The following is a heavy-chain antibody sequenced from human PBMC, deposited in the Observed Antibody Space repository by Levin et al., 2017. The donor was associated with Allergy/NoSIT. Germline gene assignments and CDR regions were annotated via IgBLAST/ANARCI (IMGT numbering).Heavy chain of an antibody. CDR3: AREPNNSEDYYMDV. V-gene: IGHV3-21*01. CDR1: GFTFSGYS. CDR2: ISRTGDYI. Sequence: GGSLRLSCAASGFTFSGYSMNWVRQAPGKGLEWVSYISRTGDYIYYADSMKGRFTISRDNAKSSLYLQMNSLRAEDTAIYYCAREPNNSEDYYMDVWGKGTTVTVSS. J-gene: IGHJ6*03. D-gene: IGHD1-20*01.